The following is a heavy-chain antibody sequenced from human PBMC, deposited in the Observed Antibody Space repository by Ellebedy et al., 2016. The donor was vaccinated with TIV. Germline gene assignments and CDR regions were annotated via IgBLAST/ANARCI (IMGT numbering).Heavy chain of an antibody. J-gene: IGHJ6*02. CDR2: IKEDGSEK. Sequence: GGSLRLSCAASGFTFSNYWMNWVRQAPGKGLEWVANIKEDGSEKYYVDSVKGRFTISRDNAKNSLYLQMNSLRAEDTAVYYCARDPGYYYYGMDVWGQGTTVTVSS. CDR3: ARDPGYYYYGMDV. V-gene: IGHV3-7*01. CDR1: GFTFSNYW.